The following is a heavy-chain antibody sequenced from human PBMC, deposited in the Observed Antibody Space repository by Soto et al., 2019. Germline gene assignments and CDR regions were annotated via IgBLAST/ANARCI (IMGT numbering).Heavy chain of an antibody. D-gene: IGHD2-2*01. CDR1: GGTFSSYT. CDR3: ARDCSSTSCYAYP. CDR2: IIPILGIA. J-gene: IGHJ5*02. Sequence: SVKVSCKASGGTFSSYTISWVRQAPGQGLEWMGRIIPILGIANYAQKFRGRVTITADKSTSTAYMELSSLRSEDKAVYYCARDCSSTSCYAYPWGQGTLVTVSS. V-gene: IGHV1-69*04.